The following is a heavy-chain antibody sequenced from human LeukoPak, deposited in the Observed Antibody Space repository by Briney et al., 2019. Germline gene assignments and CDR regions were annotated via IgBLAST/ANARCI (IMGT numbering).Heavy chain of an antibody. CDR3: ARDRIDSDYV. Sequence: SQTLSLTCTVSGGSISSGGYYWSWIRQHPGKGLEWIGYIYYSGSTYYNPSLKSRVTISLDTSKNQFSLKLSSVTAADTAVYYCARDRIDSDYVWGQGILVTVSS. J-gene: IGHJ4*02. D-gene: IGHD4-11*01. V-gene: IGHV4-31*03. CDR2: IYYSGST. CDR1: GGSISSGGYY.